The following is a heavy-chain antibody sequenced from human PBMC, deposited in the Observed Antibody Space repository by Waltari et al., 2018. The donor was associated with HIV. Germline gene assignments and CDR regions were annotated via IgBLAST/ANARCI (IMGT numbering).Heavy chain of an antibody. CDR3: AKVGMTTLTSYAVDI. CDR1: GFKFDDYA. V-gene: IGHV3-9*01. D-gene: IGHD3-9*01. J-gene: IGHJ3*02. CDR2: ISWDSGTI. Sequence: EVQLVESGGGLVQPGGSLRLSCAASGFKFDDYAMYWVRQAPGEGLEVVSGISWDSGTIGYADSVKGRFTISRDNANNFLSLQMNNLRAEDTALYYCAKVGMTTLTSYAVDIWGQGTMVTVSS.